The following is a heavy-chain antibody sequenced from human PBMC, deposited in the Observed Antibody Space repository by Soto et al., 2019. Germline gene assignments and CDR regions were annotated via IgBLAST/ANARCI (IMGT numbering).Heavy chain of an antibody. V-gene: IGHV5-51*01. J-gene: IGHJ6*04. CDR1: GYSFTSYW. Sequence: GESLKISCKGSGYSFTSYWIVWVRQMPGKGLEWMGIIYPGDSDTRYSPSFQGQVTISADKSISTAYLQCSSLKASDTAMSYCASVRAAAGLIAVADPPGMEVWGEGRMVSVSS. CDR3: ASVRAAAGLIAVADPPGMEV. CDR2: IYPGDSDT. D-gene: IGHD6-19*01.